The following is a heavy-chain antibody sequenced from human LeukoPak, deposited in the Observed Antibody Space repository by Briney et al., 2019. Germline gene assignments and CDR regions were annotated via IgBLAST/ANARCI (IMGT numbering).Heavy chain of an antibody. Sequence: PGGSLRLSCAASGFTFSSYAMSWVRQAPGKGLEWVSAISGSGGSTYYADPVKGRFTISRDNSKNTLYLQMNSLRAEDTAVYYRAKDLSRYSYGSGDYWGQGTLVTVSS. D-gene: IGHD5-18*01. CDR2: ISGSGGST. V-gene: IGHV3-23*01. J-gene: IGHJ4*02. CDR3: AKDLSRYSYGSGDY. CDR1: GFTFSSYA.